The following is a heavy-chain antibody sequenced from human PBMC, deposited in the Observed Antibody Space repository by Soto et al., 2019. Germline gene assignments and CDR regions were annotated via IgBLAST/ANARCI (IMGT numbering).Heavy chain of an antibody. CDR1: GFTFSSYW. V-gene: IGHV3-7*03. D-gene: IGHD6-13*01. J-gene: IGHJ4*02. CDR3: ARGGSSWYTGGLYYFDY. CDR2: IKQDGSEK. Sequence: EVQLVESGGGLVQPGGSLRLSCAASGFTFSSYWMSWVRQAPGKGLEWVANIKQDGSEKYYVDSVKGRFTISRDNAKNQLYLQMHSLRAEDTAVYDCARGGSSWYTGGLYYFDYWGQGTLVTVSS.